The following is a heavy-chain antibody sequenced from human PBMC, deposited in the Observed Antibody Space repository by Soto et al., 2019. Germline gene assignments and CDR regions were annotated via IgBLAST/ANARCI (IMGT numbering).Heavy chain of an antibody. V-gene: IGHV1-69*01. J-gene: IGHJ6*02. CDR3: ARCRFLESPPYYYYGMDV. CDR1: GGTFSSYA. CDR2: IIPIFGTA. D-gene: IGHD3-3*01. Sequence: QVQLVQSGAEVKKPGSSVKVSCKASGGTFSSYAISWVRQAPGQGLEWMGGIIPIFGTANYAQKFQGRVTITADESTSTAYMELSSLRSEDTAVYYCARCRFLESPPYYYYGMDVWGQGTTVTVSS.